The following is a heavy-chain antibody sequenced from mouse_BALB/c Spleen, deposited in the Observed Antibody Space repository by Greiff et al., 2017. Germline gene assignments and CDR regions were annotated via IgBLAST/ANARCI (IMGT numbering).Heavy chain of an antibody. CDR2: IYWDDDK. J-gene: IGHJ4*01. V-gene: IGHV8-12*01. CDR3: ARRRDYAMDY. CDR1: GFSLSTSGMG. Sequence: QVTLKVSGPGILQPSQTLSLTCSFSGFSLSTSGMGVSWIRQPSGKGLEWLAHIYWDDDKRYNPSLKSRLTISKDTSRNQVFLKITSVDTADTATYYCARRRDYAMDYWGQGTSVTVSS.